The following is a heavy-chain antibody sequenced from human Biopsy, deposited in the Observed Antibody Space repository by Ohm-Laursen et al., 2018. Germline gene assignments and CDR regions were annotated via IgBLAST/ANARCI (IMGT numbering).Heavy chain of an antibody. Sequence: SLRLSCSASGFSFSSYRMHWVRQAPGRGLEWVAVISDDGRNKYYVDSVRGRFTISRDNAKNSLYLQMNSLRAEDTAVYYCARAYPPPGRKLVVVAGDIDCWGQGTRVTVSS. CDR2: ISDDGRNK. CDR1: GFSFSSYR. D-gene: IGHD2-15*01. CDR3: ARAYPPPGRKLVVVAGDIDC. J-gene: IGHJ4*02. V-gene: IGHV3-30*03.